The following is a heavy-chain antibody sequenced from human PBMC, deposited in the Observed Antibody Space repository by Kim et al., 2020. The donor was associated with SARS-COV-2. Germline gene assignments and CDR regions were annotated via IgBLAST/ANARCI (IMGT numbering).Heavy chain of an antibody. CDR2: ISYDGSNK. V-gene: IGHV3-33*05. J-gene: IGHJ4*02. CDR1: GFTFSSYG. D-gene: IGHD3-22*01. Sequence: GGSLRLSCAASGFTFSSYGMHWVRQAPGKGLEWVAVISYDGSNKYYADSVKGRFTISRDNSKNTLYLQMNSLRAEDTAVYYCARPHYYDSSGYFGYWGQGTLVTVSS. CDR3: ARPHYYDSSGYFGY.